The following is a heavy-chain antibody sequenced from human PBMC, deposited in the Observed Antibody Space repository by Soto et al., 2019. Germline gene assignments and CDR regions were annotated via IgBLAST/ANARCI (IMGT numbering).Heavy chain of an antibody. Sequence: QVQLQESGQGLVKPSETLSLTCTVSGGSISSYYWSWIRQPPGKGLEWIGYIYYSGSTNYNPSLKSRVTISVDTSKNQFSLKLSSVTAADTAVYYCARAWGYYFDYWVQGTLVTVSS. J-gene: IGHJ4*02. CDR3: ARAWGYYFDY. CDR2: IYYSGST. D-gene: IGHD3-16*01. V-gene: IGHV4-59*01. CDR1: GGSISSYY.